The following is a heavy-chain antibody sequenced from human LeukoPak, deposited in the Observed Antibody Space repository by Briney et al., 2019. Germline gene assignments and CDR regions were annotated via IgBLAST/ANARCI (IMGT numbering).Heavy chain of an antibody. Sequence: ASVKVSCKASGYILTIFYMHWVRQAPGQGLEWMGWSSTYNGDRKSAQKLQGRVTMTTDTPTSTAYMELGSLRSDDTAMYYCARDRSGSLVAFDIWGQGTMVTVSP. CDR1: GYILTIFY. D-gene: IGHD3-10*01. J-gene: IGHJ3*02. CDR2: SSTYNGDR. V-gene: IGHV1-18*04. CDR3: ARDRSGSLVAFDI.